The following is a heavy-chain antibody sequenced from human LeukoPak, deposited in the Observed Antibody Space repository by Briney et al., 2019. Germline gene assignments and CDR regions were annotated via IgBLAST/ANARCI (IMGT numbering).Heavy chain of an antibody. CDR3: ASNWSDFDY. J-gene: IGHJ4*02. V-gene: IGHV4-38-2*02. D-gene: IGHD1-1*01. CDR1: GYFITSGHY. CDR2: IYEGETT. Sequence: SQTLSLTCTVSGYFITSGHYWGWTRQPPGKGLEWIGSIYEGETTYYNPSLKTRLTISLDTSKNQFSLKLSSVTAADTAVYYCASNWSDFDYWGQGILVTVSS.